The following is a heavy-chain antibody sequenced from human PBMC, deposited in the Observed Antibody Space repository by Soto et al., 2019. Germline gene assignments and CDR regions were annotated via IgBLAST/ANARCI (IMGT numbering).Heavy chain of an antibody. CDR1: GYSFTNSW. V-gene: IGHV5-51*01. J-gene: IGHJ4*02. Sequence: GESLKISCKASGYSFTNSWIGWVRQMPGKGLEWVGIIYPGGSQTRYSPSSQGQVTISADKSISSAYLQWSSLKASDTAMYYCARQKGYWGQGTLVTVSS. CDR3: ARQKGY. CDR2: IYPGGSQT.